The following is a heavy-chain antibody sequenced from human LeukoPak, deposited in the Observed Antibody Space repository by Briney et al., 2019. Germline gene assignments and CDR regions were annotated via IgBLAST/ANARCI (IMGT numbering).Heavy chain of an antibody. CDR1: GYSISSGYY. J-gene: IGHJ6*03. Sequence: PSETLSLTCTVSGYSISSGYYWSWIRQPPGKGLEWIGEINHSGSTNYNPSLKSRVTISVDTSKNQFSLKLSSVTAADTAVYYCARHPHFYYYDSSGRTRYYYYMDVWGKGTTVTISS. CDR3: ARHPHFYYYDSSGRTRYYYYMDV. D-gene: IGHD3-22*01. CDR2: INHSGST. V-gene: IGHV4-38-2*02.